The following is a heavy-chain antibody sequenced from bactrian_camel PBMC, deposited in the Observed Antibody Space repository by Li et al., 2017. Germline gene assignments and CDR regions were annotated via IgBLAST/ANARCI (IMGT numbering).Heavy chain of an antibody. J-gene: IGHJ4*01. Sequence: HVQLVESGGGSVQAGGPLRLSCAASGYSVSSYCMGWFRQGPGKEREGVASINMYGGTYYIDSVKGRFTVSRDNAKNTLYLQMNNMNPEDTAMYYCAAKIAATCFCPGSSCWSTFGSWGQGTQVTVS. CDR1: GYSVSSYC. CDR2: INMYGGT. V-gene: IGHV3S55*01. CDR3: AAKIAATCFCPGSSCWSTFGS. D-gene: IGHD6*01.